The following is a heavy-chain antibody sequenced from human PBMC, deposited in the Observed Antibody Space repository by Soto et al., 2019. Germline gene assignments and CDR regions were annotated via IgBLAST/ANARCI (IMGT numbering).Heavy chain of an antibody. J-gene: IGHJ4*02. V-gene: IGHV1-3*05. Sequence: QVQLVQSGAEEKKPGASVKVSCKASGYTFTSYAMHWVRQAPGQRLEWMGWINAGNGKTKYSQKFQGRVTITRDTSASTAYMELSSLRSEDTAVYYCARHGSGWDYWGQGTLVTVSS. CDR1: GYTFTSYA. CDR3: ARHGSGWDY. CDR2: INAGNGKT. D-gene: IGHD6-19*01.